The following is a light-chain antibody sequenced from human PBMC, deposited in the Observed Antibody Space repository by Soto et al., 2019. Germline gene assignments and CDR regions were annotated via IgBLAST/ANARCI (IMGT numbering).Light chain of an antibody. V-gene: IGKV3-15*01. Sequence: EIVMTQSPATLSVSPGERATLSCRASQSVSSNLACYQQKPGQAPRLLIYGASTRATGIPARFSGSGSGTEFTLTISSLQSEDFAVYYCQQYNNWPPERTFGQGTKVEVE. J-gene: IGKJ1*01. CDR3: QQYNNWPPERT. CDR1: QSVSSN. CDR2: GAS.